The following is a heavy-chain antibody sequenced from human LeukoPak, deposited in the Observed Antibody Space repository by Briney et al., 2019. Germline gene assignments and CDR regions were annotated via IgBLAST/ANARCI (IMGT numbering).Heavy chain of an antibody. CDR1: GFTFSSYG. D-gene: IGHD2-15*01. Sequence: PGRSLRLSCAASGFTFSSYGMHWVRQAPGKGLEWVAGLWNAGSNKYYADSVKGRFTISRDNAKTSLYLEMNSLRVEDTAVYYCARGYSLYFGLWGRGALVTVSS. J-gene: IGHJ2*01. CDR2: LWNAGSNK. V-gene: IGHV3-33*03. CDR3: ARGYSLYFGL.